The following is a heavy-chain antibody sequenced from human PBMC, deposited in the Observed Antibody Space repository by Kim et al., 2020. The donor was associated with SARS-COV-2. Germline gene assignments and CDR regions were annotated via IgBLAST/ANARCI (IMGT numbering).Heavy chain of an antibody. Sequence: YAQKFQGRVTITADKSTSTAYMELSSLRSEDTAVYYCARDRDTAMGYFDYWGQGTLVTVSS. V-gene: IGHV1-69*04. CDR3: ARDRDTAMGYFDY. D-gene: IGHD5-18*01. J-gene: IGHJ4*02.